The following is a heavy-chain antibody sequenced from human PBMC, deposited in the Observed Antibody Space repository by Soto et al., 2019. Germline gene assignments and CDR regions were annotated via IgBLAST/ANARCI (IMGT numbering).Heavy chain of an antibody. D-gene: IGHD3-10*01. CDR2: IYSGGST. J-gene: IGHJ3*02. CDR3: ARVGLGAPVGAFDI. Sequence: RVLKKQGKGLEWVSIIYSGGSTYYADSVRGRSTTSRDNSKNTVYLQMDSLRAEDTALYYCARVGLGAPVGAFDIWRQGTLVTVSS. V-gene: IGHV3-53*01.